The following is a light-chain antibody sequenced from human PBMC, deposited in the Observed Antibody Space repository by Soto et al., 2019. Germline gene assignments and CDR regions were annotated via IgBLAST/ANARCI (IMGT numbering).Light chain of an antibody. J-gene: IGKJ1*01. CDR3: QQYNSSPWT. CDR2: KAS. CDR1: QSISSW. V-gene: IGKV1-5*03. Sequence: DIQMTQSPSTLSASVGDRVTITCRASQSISSWLAWYQQKPGKDPKLLIYKASSLESGVPSRFSGSGSGTEFTLTISSLQPDDCATYYCQQYNSSPWTFGQGTKVEIK.